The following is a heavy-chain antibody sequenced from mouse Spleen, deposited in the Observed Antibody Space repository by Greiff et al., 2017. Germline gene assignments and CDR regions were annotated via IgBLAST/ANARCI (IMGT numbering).Heavy chain of an antibody. V-gene: IGHV1-55*01. CDR3: AREGVYGYDRFDY. CDR2: IYPGSGST. CDR1: GYTFTSYW. J-gene: IGHJ2*01. Sequence: QVQLQQPGAELVKPGASVKMSCKASGYTFTSYWITWVKQRTGQGLEWIGEIYPGSGSTYYNEKFKGKATLTADKSSNTAYMQLSSLTSEDSAVYFCAREGVYGYDRFDYWGQGTTLTVSS. D-gene: IGHD2-2*01.